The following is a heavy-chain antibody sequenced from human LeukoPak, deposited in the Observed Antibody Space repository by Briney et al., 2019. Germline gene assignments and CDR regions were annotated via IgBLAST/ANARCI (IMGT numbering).Heavy chain of an antibody. CDR2: ISSSGSSI. J-gene: IGHJ6*02. CDR1: GFTFSDYY. V-gene: IGHV3-11*01. CDR3: ARDLDPQSRYYYGMDV. Sequence: GGSLRLSCAASGFTFSDYYMSWIRQAPGKGLEWVSYISSSGSSIYYADSVKGRFTISRDNAKNSLYLQMNSLRAEDTAVYYCARDLDPQSRYYYGMDVWGQGTTVTVSS.